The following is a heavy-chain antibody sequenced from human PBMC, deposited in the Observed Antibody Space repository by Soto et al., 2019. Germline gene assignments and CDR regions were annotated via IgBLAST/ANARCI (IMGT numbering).Heavy chain of an antibody. CDR1: GGTFSSYA. CDR2: IIPIFGTA. J-gene: IGHJ6*02. V-gene: IGHV1-69*06. Sequence: QVQLVQSGAEVKKPGSSVKVSCKASGGTFSSYAISWVRQAPGQGLEWMRGIIPIFGTANYAQKFQGRVTITADKSTSTAYMELSSLRSEDTAVYYCARAYNSSSTSVRWGMDVWGQGTTVTVSS. CDR3: ARAYNSSSTSVRWGMDV. D-gene: IGHD6-13*01.